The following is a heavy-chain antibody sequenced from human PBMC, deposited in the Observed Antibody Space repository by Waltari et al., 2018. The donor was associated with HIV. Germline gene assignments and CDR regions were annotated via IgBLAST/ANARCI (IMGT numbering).Heavy chain of an antibody. CDR1: GYTFTSHD. Sequence: QLVQPGAEVNIPGTCVKVSCNAYGYTFTSHDLNWVQQAAGQGLEWMGGVDSNNHKTGDAQKEQGRDTRSSDNSRHTAYIELSSLESDDKSGYYCARARGMGYGSGTSRFVLGWRQGALATVS. CDR3: ARARGMGYGSGTSRFVLG. D-gene: IGHD2-2*01. CDR2: VDSNNHKT. V-gene: IGHV1-8*01. J-gene: IGHJ4*02.